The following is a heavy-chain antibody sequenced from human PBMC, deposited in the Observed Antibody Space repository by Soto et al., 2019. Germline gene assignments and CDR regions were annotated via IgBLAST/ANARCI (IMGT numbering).Heavy chain of an antibody. J-gene: IGHJ5*01. D-gene: IGHD3-16*02. CDR2: IYYSGRT. CDR1: GGSISRSSYF. V-gene: IGHV4-39*01. Sequence: SLTCSVSGGSISRSSYFWTWIRQPPGKGLEYIGSIYYSGRTHHNPSLESRVTMSVDTSKNQFSLKLASVTAADTAVYYCARSPRSDELSLFDFWGQGTLVTVSS. CDR3: ARSPRSDELSLFDF.